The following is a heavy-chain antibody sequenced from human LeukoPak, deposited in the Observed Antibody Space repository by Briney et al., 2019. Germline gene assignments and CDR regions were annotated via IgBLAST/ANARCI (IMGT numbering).Heavy chain of an antibody. CDR3: AKAAMGSGYQLYMDV. Sequence: GGSLRLSCAASGFTFSSYGMHWVRQAPGKGLEWVAFIRYDGSNKYYADSVKGRFTISRDNSKNTLYLQMNSLRAEDTAVYYCAKAAMGSGYQLYMDVWGKGTTVTVSS. CDR1: GFTFSSYG. CDR2: IRYDGSNK. V-gene: IGHV3-30*02. J-gene: IGHJ6*03. D-gene: IGHD2-2*01.